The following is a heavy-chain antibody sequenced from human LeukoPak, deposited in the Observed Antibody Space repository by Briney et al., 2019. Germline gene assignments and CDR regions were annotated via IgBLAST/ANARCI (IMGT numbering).Heavy chain of an antibody. D-gene: IGHD5-12*01. CDR1: GGSISNYF. V-gene: IGHV3-21*01. Sequence: ETLSLTCTASGGSISNYFWSWIRQPPGKGLEWVSSISSSSSYIYYADSVKGRFTISRDNAKNSLYLQMNSLRAEDTAVYYCARSAIVATIDNWGQGTLVTVSS. CDR3: ARSAIVATIDN. J-gene: IGHJ4*02. CDR2: ISSSSSYI.